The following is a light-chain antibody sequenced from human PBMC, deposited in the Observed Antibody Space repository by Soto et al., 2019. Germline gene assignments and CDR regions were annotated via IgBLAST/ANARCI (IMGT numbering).Light chain of an antibody. Sequence: EIVLTQSPGTLSLSPVERATLSCRASQSVSSSYLAWYQQKPGQAPRLLIYGASSRATGIPDRFSGSGSGTDFTLTISRLEPEDFEVYYCQQYGSSSITFGQGTRLEIK. CDR2: GAS. CDR1: QSVSSSY. CDR3: QQYGSSSIT. V-gene: IGKV3-20*01. J-gene: IGKJ5*01.